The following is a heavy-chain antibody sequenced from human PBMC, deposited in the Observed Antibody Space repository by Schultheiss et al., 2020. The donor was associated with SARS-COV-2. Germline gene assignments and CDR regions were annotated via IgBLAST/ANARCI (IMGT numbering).Heavy chain of an antibody. J-gene: IGHJ5*02. V-gene: IGHV4-34*09. D-gene: IGHD2-15*01. Sequence: SETLSLTCAVYGGSFSGYYWSWIRQPPGKGLEWIGYIYYSGSTYYNPSLKSRVTISVDTSKNQFSLKLSSVTAADTAVYYCARVSCSGGSCYFHGINWFYPWGQGTLVTVSS. CDR1: GGSFSGYY. CDR3: ARVSCSGGSCYFHGINWFYP. CDR2: IYYSGST.